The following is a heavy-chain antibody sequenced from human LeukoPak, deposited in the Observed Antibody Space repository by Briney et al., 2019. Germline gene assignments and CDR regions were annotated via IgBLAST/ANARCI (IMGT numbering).Heavy chain of an antibody. CDR3: ARARHSNGNNDNEFGGFEP. V-gene: IGHV1-8*03. D-gene: IGHD1/OR15-1a*01. Sequence: GASVKVSCXASGYTFTSYDINWVRQAPGQGLEWMGRMNPNLGNTGYAQKFQGRVTITRNTSISTAYMELSSLRSEDTAVYYCARARHSNGNNDNEFGGFEPWGQGTLVTVSS. CDR1: GYTFTSYD. CDR2: MNPNLGNT. J-gene: IGHJ5*02.